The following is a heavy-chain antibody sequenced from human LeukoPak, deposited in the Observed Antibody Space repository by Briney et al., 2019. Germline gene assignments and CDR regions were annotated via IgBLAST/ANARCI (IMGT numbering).Heavy chain of an antibody. J-gene: IGHJ4*02. Sequence: GESLRLSCAASAFTSDDYAMHWVRQAPGKGLEWVALISWEGQTTYYADSVRGRFTISRDNSKNSLYLQMNSLRTEDTAFYYCTRDTDYGSATNYFDSWGQGTLVSVSS. CDR2: ISWEGQTT. CDR3: TRDTDYGSATNYFDS. D-gene: IGHD3-10*01. V-gene: IGHV3-43*01. CDR1: AFTSDDYA.